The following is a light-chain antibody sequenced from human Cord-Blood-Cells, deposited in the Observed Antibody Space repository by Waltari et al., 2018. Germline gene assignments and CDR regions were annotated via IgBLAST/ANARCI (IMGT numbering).Light chain of an antibody. Sequence: DIVLTQSPGTLSLSPGERATLSCRASQSVSSSYLAWYQQKPGQAPRLLIYGASSRATCIPDRFSGSGYGTDFTLTISRLEPEDFAVYYCQQYGSSPTFGQGTRLEIK. J-gene: IGKJ5*01. CDR2: GAS. V-gene: IGKV3-20*01. CDR3: QQYGSSPT. CDR1: QSVSSSY.